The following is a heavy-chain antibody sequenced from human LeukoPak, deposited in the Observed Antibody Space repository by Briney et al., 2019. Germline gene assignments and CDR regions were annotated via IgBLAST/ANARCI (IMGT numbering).Heavy chain of an antibody. D-gene: IGHD3-10*01. CDR3: ARDSFGLQDS. CDR2: IWYDGSNK. Sequence: PGRSLRLSCAASGFTFSSFGMHWVRQAPGKGLEWVAVIWYDGSNKYYADSVKGRFTISRDNSKNTLYLQMNSLRAEDTAVYYCARDSFGLQDSWGQGTLSPSPQ. CDR1: GFTFSSFG. J-gene: IGHJ4*02. V-gene: IGHV3-33*01.